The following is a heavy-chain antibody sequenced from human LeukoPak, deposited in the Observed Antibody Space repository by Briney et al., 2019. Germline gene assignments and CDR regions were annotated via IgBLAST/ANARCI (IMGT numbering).Heavy chain of an antibody. CDR2: VNGSGRT. CDR3: ARGHLTTTIFGVVNGWFDP. CDR1: GGSFSGDY. D-gene: IGHD3-3*01. J-gene: IGHJ5*02. Sequence: PSETLSLKSAVYGGSFSGDYWSSVPDLPRNGPGWIVEVNGSGRTNYHPSLKSRVTIAVDPSKHQFSLKLSSVTAADTAVYYCARGHLTTTIFGVVNGWFDPWGQGTLVTVSS. V-gene: IGHV4-34*01.